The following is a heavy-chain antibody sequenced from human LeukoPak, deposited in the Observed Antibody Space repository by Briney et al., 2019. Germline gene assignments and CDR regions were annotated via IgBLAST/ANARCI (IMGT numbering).Heavy chain of an antibody. J-gene: IGHJ4*02. D-gene: IGHD3-10*01. V-gene: IGHV3-9*01. CDR3: AEGGYYYGSGSYYPSPLFDY. Sequence: GGSLRLSCAASGFTFDDYAMHWVRQAPGKGLEWVSGISWNSGSIGYADSVKGRFTISRDNAKNSLYPQMNSLRAEDTALYYCAEGGYYYGSGSYYPSPLFDYWGQGTLVTVSS. CDR1: GFTFDDYA. CDR2: ISWNSGSI.